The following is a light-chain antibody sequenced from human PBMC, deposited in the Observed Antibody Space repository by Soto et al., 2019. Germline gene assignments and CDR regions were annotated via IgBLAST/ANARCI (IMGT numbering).Light chain of an antibody. V-gene: IGLV3-9*01. CDR1: NIESKT. Sequence: ELTQPLSVSVALGQTARITCGGNNIESKTVHWYQQRPGQAPVLVIYRDYHRPSGIPERFSGSNSGNTATLTISRPQAGDEADYYCQVWDSSTAVVFGGGTKLTVL. CDR3: QVWDSSTAVV. CDR2: RDY. J-gene: IGLJ2*01.